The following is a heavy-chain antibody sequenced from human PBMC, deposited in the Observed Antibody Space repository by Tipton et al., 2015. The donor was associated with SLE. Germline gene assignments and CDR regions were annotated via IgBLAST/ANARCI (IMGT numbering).Heavy chain of an antibody. V-gene: IGHV4-31*03. CDR3: ARMRGGYNAHH. J-gene: IGHJ5*02. Sequence: TLSLTCTVSGGSIRSTNYFWGWVRQLPGKGLEWIGYIFHSGSVFYNPSLKSRATLLVDPAKNQFSLKVKSVTTADTAVYYCARMRGGYNAHHWGQGILVTVSS. CDR1: GGSIRSTNYF. CDR2: IFHSGSV. D-gene: IGHD5-24*01.